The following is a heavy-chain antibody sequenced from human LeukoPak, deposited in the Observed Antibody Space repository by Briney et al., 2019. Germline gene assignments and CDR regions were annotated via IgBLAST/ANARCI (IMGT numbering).Heavy chain of an antibody. D-gene: IGHD4-17*01. CDR3: ASNYGDAHKLYYGMDV. V-gene: IGHV1-2*02. CDR2: INPNSGGT. J-gene: IGHJ6*02. Sequence: ASVKVSCKASGYTFTGYYIHWVRQAPGQGLEWMGWINPNSGGTNYAQKFQGRVTMTRDTSISTAYMELSRLRSGDTAVYYCASNYGDAHKLYYGMDVWGQGTTVTVSS. CDR1: GYTFTGYY.